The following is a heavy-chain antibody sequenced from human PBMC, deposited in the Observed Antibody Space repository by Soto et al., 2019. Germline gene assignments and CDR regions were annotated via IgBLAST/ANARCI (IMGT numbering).Heavy chain of an antibody. CDR3: ARAWGGARGVDY. J-gene: IGHJ4*02. CDR2: ISYDGSNK. Sequence: QVQLVESGGGVVQPGRSLRLSWAASGFTFSSYAMHWVRQAPGKGLEWVAVISYDGSNKYYADSVKGRFTISRDNSKNTLYLQMNSLRAEDTAVYYCARAWGGARGVDYWGQGTLVTVSS. CDR1: GFTFSSYA. V-gene: IGHV3-30-3*01. D-gene: IGHD3-10*01.